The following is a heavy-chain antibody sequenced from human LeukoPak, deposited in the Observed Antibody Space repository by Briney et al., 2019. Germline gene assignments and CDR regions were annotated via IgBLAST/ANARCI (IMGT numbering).Heavy chain of an antibody. J-gene: IGHJ4*02. CDR2: ISYDGSNK. V-gene: IGHV3-30*18. CDR1: VFSFSSYG. CDR3: AKDRYCTNGVCSHAIDY. Sequence: GGSLRLSCAAPVFSFSSYGMHWVCEAPGKGRGRVAVISYDGSNKYYAESVEGRFTISRDNSKNTLYLQMNRLRAVDTAVSYCAKDRYCTNGVCSHAIDYWGQGTLVTVSS. D-gene: IGHD2-8*01.